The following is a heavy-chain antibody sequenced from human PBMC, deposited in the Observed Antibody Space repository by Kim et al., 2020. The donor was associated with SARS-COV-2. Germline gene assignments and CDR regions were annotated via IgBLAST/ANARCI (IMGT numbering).Heavy chain of an antibody. CDR3: ARGPPLDY. V-gene: IGHV4-31*03. CDR2: ISYSGNS. J-gene: IGHJ4*01. CDR1: GGSIRSGGKF. Sequence: SETLSLTCSVSGGSIRSGGKFWTWIRQHPAKGLEWIGYISYSGNSHYSPSLRSRVSISLQTSENQFSLELTSVTAADTAVYYCARGPPLDYWGHGIRVTV.